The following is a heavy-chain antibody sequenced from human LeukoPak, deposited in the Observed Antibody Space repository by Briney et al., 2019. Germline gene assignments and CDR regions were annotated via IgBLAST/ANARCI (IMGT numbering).Heavy chain of an antibody. CDR2: ISAYSGNT. CDR1: GYTFTSYG. J-gene: IGHJ6*02. Sequence: ASVKVSCKASGYTFTSYGISWVRQAPGQGLEWMGWISAYSGNTNYAQKLQGRVTMTTDTSTSTAYMELRSLRSDDTAVYYCARGPLTGTRRDYYGMDVWGQGTTVTVSS. D-gene: IGHD1-7*01. CDR3: ARGPLTGTRRDYYGMDV. V-gene: IGHV1-18*01.